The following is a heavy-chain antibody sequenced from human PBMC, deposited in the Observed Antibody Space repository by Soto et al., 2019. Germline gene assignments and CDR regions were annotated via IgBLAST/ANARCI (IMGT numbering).Heavy chain of an antibody. D-gene: IGHD1-1*01. CDR3: AKDGPLEHSGRHYYYYMDV. Sequence: GGSLRLSCAASGFTFSSYGMHWVRQAPGKGLEWVAVISYDGSNKYYADSVKGRFTISRDNSKNTLYLQMNSLRAEDTAVYYCAKDGPLEHSGRHYYYYMDVWGKGTTVTVSS. V-gene: IGHV3-30*18. CDR2: ISYDGSNK. J-gene: IGHJ6*03. CDR1: GFTFSSYG.